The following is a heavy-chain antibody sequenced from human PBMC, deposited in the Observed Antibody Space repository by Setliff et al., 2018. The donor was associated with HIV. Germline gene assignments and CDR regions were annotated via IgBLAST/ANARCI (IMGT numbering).Heavy chain of an antibody. Sequence: PGGSLRLSCAASGFTFSSYPMTWVRQAPGKGLEWVSAISNSSPGSTYYADSVKGRFTISRDNSKNTLFLQLNTLRPEDTAVYYCASARIPTGGVSTSLDFWGQGALVTVSS. D-gene: IGHD3-3*01. CDR3: ASARIPTGGVSTSLDF. CDR2: ISNSSPGST. CDR1: GFTFSSYP. V-gene: IGHV3-23*01. J-gene: IGHJ4*02.